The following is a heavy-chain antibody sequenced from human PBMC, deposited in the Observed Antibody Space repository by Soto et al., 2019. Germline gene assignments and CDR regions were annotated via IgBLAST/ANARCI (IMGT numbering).Heavy chain of an antibody. D-gene: IGHD1-26*01. J-gene: IGHJ3*02. Sequence: SSETLSLTCTVSGGSISSYYWSWIRQPPGKGLEWIGYIYYSGSTNYNPSLKSRVTISVDTSKNQFSLKLSSVTAADTAVYYCARERFYGIVGAEDAFDIWGQGTMVTVSS. CDR1: GGSISSYY. V-gene: IGHV4-59*12. CDR2: IYYSGST. CDR3: ARERFYGIVGAEDAFDI.